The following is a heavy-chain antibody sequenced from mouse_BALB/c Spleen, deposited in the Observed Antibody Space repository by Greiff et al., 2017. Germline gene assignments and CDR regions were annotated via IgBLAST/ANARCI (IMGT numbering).Heavy chain of an antibody. J-gene: IGHJ4*01. CDR1: GYTFTDYE. V-gene: IGHV1-15*01. CDR3: TGGGMDY. Sequence: VQLQQSGAELVRPGASVTLSCKASGYTFTDYEMHWVKQTPVHGLEWIGAIDPETGGTAYNQKFKGKATLTADKSSSTAYMELRSLTSEDSAVYYCTGGGMDYWGQGTSVTVSS. D-gene: IGHD1-1*02. CDR2: IDPETGGT.